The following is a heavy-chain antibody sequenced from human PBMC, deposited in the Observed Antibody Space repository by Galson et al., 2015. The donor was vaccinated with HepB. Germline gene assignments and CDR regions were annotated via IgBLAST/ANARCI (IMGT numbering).Heavy chain of an antibody. D-gene: IGHD3-10*01. J-gene: IGHJ4*02. CDR3: VRDKVIRGFVVSDNDS. V-gene: IGHV3-23*01. CDR1: GFTFSYYA. Sequence: SLRLSCAASGFTFSYYAMAWVRQAPGKGLEWISAITPSGDNTYYADSVKGRFTISRDNSKNTLDLQMNSLTAVDTGIYYCVRDKVIRGFVVSDNDSWGQGTLVTVSS. CDR2: ITPSGDNT.